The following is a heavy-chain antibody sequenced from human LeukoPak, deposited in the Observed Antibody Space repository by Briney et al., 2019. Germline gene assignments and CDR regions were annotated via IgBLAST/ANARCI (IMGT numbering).Heavy chain of an antibody. CDR3: AEALPKSGL. D-gene: IGHD6-25*01. J-gene: IGHJ4*02. CDR2: ISGSGTTM. V-gene: IGHV3-48*03. Sequence: PGGSLRLSCAASGFTFSTYEMNWVRRAPGRGLEWVSYISGSGTTMYYADSVKGRFTISRDNAKNSLYLQMNSLRAEDTAVYYCAEALPKSGLWGQGTLVTVSS. CDR1: GFTFSTYE.